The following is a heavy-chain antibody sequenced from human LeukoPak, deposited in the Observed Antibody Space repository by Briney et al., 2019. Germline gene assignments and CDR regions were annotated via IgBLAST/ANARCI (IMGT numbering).Heavy chain of an antibody. CDR3: AKRGEEIQYGFDI. Sequence: GGSLRLSCAASGFTFSSYAMNWVRQAPGKGLEWVSAISGRDGSTYYADSVKGRFTISRDNSKNTLYLQMNSLRAEDTAVYYCAKRGEEIQYGFDIWGQGTMVTVSS. J-gene: IGHJ3*02. V-gene: IGHV3-23*01. CDR2: ISGRDGST. CDR1: GFTFSSYA. D-gene: IGHD3-16*01.